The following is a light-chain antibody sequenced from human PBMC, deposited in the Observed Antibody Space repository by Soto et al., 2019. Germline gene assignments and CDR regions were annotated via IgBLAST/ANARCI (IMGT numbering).Light chain of an antibody. CDR1: QGISNY. V-gene: IGKV1-27*01. CDR3: QKYDSAPLT. Sequence: DIQVTQSPSSLSASVGDRVIITCRASQGISNYLAWYQQKPGKVPKLLIHIASTLQSGVPSRFSGSGSGTDFTLTISSLQPEDVATYYCQKYDSAPLTFGGGTKVEIK. J-gene: IGKJ4*01. CDR2: IAS.